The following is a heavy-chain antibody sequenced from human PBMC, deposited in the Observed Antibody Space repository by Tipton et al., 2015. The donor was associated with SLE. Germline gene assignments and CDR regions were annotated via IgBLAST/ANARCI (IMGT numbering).Heavy chain of an antibody. D-gene: IGHD4-23*01. V-gene: IGHV3-33*06. Sequence: SLRLSCEASGFSSINYGIHWVRQAPGKGLEWVGVIWYGGTNIHYADSVKGRFTISRDNPKNTVYLQMNSLRAEDTAVYFCAKVRGNRRYFDYWGQGSLVTVSS. CDR1: GFSSINYG. J-gene: IGHJ4*02. CDR2: IWYGGTNI. CDR3: AKVRGNRRYFDY.